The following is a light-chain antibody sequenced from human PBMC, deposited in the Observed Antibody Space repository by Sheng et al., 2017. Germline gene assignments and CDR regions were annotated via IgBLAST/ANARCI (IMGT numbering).Light chain of an antibody. J-gene: IGKJ1*01. CDR1: QSISSY. CDR2: AAS. Sequence: DIQMTQSPSSLSASVGDRVTITCRASQSISSYLNWYQQKPGKAPKLLIYAASSLQSGVPSRFSGSGSGTDFTLTISSLQPEDFATYYCQQSYSTPGTFGPRDRRWKSN. CDR3: QQSYSTPGT. V-gene: IGKV1-39*01.